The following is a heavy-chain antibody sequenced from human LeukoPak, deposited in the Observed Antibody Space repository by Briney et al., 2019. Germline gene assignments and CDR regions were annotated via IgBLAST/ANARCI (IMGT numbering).Heavy chain of an antibody. J-gene: IGHJ4*02. CDR1: GFTFSSYG. Sequence: PGRSLRLSCAASGFTFSSYGMHWVRQAQGKGLEWVAVISYDGSNKYYADSVKGRFTISRDNSKNTLYLQMNSLRAEDTAVYYCAKDLYSSSWKTSPYYFDYWGQGTLVTVSS. CDR2: ISYDGSNK. CDR3: AKDLYSSSWKTSPYYFDY. V-gene: IGHV3-30*18. D-gene: IGHD6-13*01.